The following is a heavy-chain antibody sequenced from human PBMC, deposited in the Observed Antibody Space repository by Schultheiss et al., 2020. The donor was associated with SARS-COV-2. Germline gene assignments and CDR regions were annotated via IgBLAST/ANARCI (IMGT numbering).Heavy chain of an antibody. CDR2: IYHSGST. V-gene: IGHV4-38-2*02. CDR1: GYSISSGYY. Sequence: SETLSLTCTVSGYSISSGYYWGWIRQPPGKGLEWIGSIYHSGSTNYNPSLKSRVPISVDTSKNQFSLKLSTVTAADTAVYYCARGIVATMCDYRCQGTLVSVAS. CDR3: ARGIVATMCDY. D-gene: IGHD5-12*01. J-gene: IGHJ4*02.